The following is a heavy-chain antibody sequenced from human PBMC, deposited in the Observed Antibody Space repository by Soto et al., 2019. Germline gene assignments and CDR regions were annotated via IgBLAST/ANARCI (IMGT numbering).Heavy chain of an antibody. Sequence: GGSLRLSCAASGFTFSGSAMHWVRQASGKGLEWVGRIRSKANSYATAYAASVKGRFTISRDDSKNTAYLQMNSLKTEDTAVYYCTRDRGCSSTSCYAYYYYYYMDVWGKGTTVTVSS. J-gene: IGHJ6*03. V-gene: IGHV3-73*01. CDR2: IRSKANSYAT. CDR1: GFTFSGSA. D-gene: IGHD2-2*01. CDR3: TRDRGCSSTSCYAYYYYYYMDV.